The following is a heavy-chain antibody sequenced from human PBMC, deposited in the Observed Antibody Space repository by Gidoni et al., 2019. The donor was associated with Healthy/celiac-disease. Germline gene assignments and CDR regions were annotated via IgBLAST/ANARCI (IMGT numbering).Heavy chain of an antibody. V-gene: IGHV4-34*01. CDR1: GGSFSGYY. D-gene: IGHD2-2*01. CDR3: ARGSRVVVVPAAAAADFDY. J-gene: IGHJ4*02. Sequence: QVQLQQWGAGLLKPSETLSLTCAVYGGSFSGYYWSWIRQPPGKGLEWIGEINHSGSTTYNPSLKSRVTISVDTSKNQFSLKLSSVTAADTAVYYCARGSRVVVVPAAAAADFDYWGQGTLVTVSS. CDR2: INHSGST.